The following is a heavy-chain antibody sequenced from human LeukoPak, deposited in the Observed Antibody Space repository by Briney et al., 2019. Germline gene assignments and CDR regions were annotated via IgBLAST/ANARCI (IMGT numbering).Heavy chain of an antibody. V-gene: IGHV4-31*03. CDR1: GGSISSGGYY. Sequence: PSETLSFTCTVSGGSISSGGYYWSWIRQHPGKGLEWIGYIYYSGSTYYNPSLKSRVTISVDTSKNQFSLKLSSVTAADTTVYYCARFYYYDILTGYYGGDYFDYWGQGTLVTVSS. D-gene: IGHD3-9*01. CDR3: ARFYYYDILTGYYGGDYFDY. J-gene: IGHJ4*02. CDR2: IYYSGST.